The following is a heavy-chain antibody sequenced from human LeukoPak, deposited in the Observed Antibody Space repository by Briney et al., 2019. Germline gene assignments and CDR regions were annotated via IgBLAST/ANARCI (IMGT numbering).Heavy chain of an antibody. J-gene: IGHJ4*02. CDR1: GYTFASYY. D-gene: IGHD6-19*01. CDR2: INPSGGST. Sequence: ASVKVSCKASGYTFASYYMHWVRQASGQGLEWMGIINPSGGSTTYAQKFQGRVTMTTDTSTTTVYMELTSLRSDDTALYYCARAAVGNGWHSDYWGQGTLVTVSS. V-gene: IGHV1-46*01. CDR3: ARAAVGNGWHSDY.